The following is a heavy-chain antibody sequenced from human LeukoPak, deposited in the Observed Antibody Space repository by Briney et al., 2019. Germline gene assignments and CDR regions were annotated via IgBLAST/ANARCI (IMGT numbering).Heavy chain of an antibody. CDR1: GFTFSNAW. V-gene: IGHV3-15*04. D-gene: IGHD3/OR15-3a*01. CDR2: IGSKTDGGTT. J-gene: IGHJ6*02. Sequence: GGSLRLSCAASGFTFSNAWMSWVRQAPGKGLEWLGRIGSKTDGGTTDYAASVKGRFIISRDDSKDSVYLQMNSLKIEDTAVYYCARDAGLNGWGQGTTVAVSS. CDR3: ARDAGLNG.